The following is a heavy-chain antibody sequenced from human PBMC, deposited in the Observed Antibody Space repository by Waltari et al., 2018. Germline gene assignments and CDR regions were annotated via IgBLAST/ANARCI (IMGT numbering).Heavy chain of an antibody. J-gene: IGHJ4*02. CDR2: IRDKGYGGTA. CDR3: TRNVFSDY. Sequence: EVQLVESGGGLVQPGQSLRLSCTTSGFTFGDYVMTWVRQAPGQGLEWVGFIRDKGYGGTAEYGASMKGRFTISRDDSKGIVYLQMDSLKTEDTAVYFCTRNVFSDYWGQGSLVTVSS. V-gene: IGHV3-49*04. CDR1: GFTFGDYV.